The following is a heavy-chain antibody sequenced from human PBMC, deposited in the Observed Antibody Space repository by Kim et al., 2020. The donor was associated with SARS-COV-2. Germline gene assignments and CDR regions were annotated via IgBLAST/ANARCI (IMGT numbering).Heavy chain of an antibody. J-gene: IGHJ6*02. CDR3: ARARLGTCGLDG. Sequence: NANSGQGRFTISRDNSKNTLNLQMNSLSAEDTAVYYCARARLGTCGLDGWGQGTTVTV. V-gene: IGHV3-53*01.